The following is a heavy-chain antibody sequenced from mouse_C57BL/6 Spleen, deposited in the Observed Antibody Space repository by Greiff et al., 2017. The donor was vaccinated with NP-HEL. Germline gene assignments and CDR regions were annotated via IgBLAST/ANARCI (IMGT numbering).Heavy chain of an antibody. CDR3: ASLYYYGSSYYFDY. CDR1: GFTFTDYY. Sequence: EVMLVESGGGLVQPGGSLSLSCAASGFTFTDYYMSWVRQPPGKALEWLGFIRNKANGYTTEYSASVKGRFTISRDNSQSILYLQMNALRAEDSATYYCASLYYYGSSYYFDYWGQGTTLTVSS. J-gene: IGHJ2*01. D-gene: IGHD1-1*01. V-gene: IGHV7-3*01. CDR2: IRNKANGYTT.